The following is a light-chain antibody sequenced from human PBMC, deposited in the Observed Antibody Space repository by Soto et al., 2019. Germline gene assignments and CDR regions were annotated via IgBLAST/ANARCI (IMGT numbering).Light chain of an antibody. J-gene: IGLJ3*02. CDR2: EGT. CDR1: NNDVGNYKL. CDR3: YSYAGTSTWV. Sequence: QSALTQPASVSESLGQSITISCTGTNNDVGNYKLVSWFQHHLGKAPKLIIYEGTKRPSGVSNRFSASQSGNTASLTISGLQAEDEADYYCYSYAGTSTWVFGGGTKLTVL. V-gene: IGLV2-23*01.